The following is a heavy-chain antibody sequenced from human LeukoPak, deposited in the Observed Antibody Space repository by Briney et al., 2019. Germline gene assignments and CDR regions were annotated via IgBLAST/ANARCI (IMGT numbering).Heavy chain of an antibody. J-gene: IGHJ4*02. Sequence: GSLRLSCAASRFTFNSYAMSWVRQAPGKGLEWVSVIGGSNGITFYVGSVKGRFTISRDNSKDTLYLQMNSLRAEDTAVYYCARNEYSGWGYFDYWGQGTLVTVSS. CDR1: RFTFNSYA. CDR3: ARNEYSGWGYFDY. V-gene: IGHV3-23*01. CDR2: IGGSNGIT. D-gene: IGHD5-12*01.